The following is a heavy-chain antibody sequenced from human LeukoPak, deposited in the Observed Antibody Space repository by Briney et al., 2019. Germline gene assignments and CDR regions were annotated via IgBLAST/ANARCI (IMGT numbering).Heavy chain of an antibody. CDR3: ARGPLDIVVVPAAMNPLDY. CDR2: IYYSGST. V-gene: IGHV4-59*12. J-gene: IGHJ4*02. Sequence: KPSETLSLTCTVSAGSISSYYWSWIRQPPGKGLEWIGYIYYSGSTNYNPSLKSRVTISVDRSKNQFSLKLSSVTAADTAVYYCARGPLDIVVVPAAMNPLDYWGQGTLVTVTS. CDR1: AGSISSYY. D-gene: IGHD2-2*03.